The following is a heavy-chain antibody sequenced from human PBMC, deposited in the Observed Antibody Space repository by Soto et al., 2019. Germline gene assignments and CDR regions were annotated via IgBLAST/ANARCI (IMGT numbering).Heavy chain of an antibody. Sequence: GGSLRLSCAASGFSFSSYAMSWVRQAPGKGLEWVSAISGSGGSTYYADSVKGRFTISRDNSKNTLYLQRNSLSAETTAVYYGSKSDLLTIWVIFDHWGQGTLVTVSS. CDR3: SKSDLLTIWVIFDH. V-gene: IGHV3-23*01. J-gene: IGHJ4*02. CDR2: ISGSGGST. CDR1: GFSFSSYA. D-gene: IGHD3-9*01.